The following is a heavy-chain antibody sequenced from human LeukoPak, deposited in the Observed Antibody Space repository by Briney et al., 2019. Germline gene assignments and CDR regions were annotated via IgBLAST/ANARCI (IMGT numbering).Heavy chain of an antibody. J-gene: IGHJ4*02. CDR2: LYYSGST. Sequence: SETLSLTCTVSGDSISGYYWTCIRQPPGKGLEWIGSLYYSGSTNYNPSLKSRVTISVDTSKNQFSLKLSSVTAADTAVYYCARRHVEYSSSSDPYYFDYWGQGTLVTVSS. CDR3: ARRHVEYSSSSDPYYFDY. CDR1: GDSISGYY. V-gene: IGHV4-59*01. D-gene: IGHD6-6*01.